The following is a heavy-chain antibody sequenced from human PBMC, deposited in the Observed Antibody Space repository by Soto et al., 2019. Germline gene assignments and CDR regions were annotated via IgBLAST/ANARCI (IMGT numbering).Heavy chain of an antibody. D-gene: IGHD2-8*01. CDR2: FYHSGTT. J-gene: IGHJ4*02. CDR1: GDSIKNYF. V-gene: IGHV4-59*01. CDR3: ARYPGYCTTGVCAIFDF. Sequence: SETLCLTCTVSGDSIKNYFWSWVRQPPGKGLEWIGHFYHSGTTNYSPALKSRVTISIDQSKNQFSLRLNSVTAADTAVYFCARYPGYCTTGVCAIFDFWGQGITVTVS.